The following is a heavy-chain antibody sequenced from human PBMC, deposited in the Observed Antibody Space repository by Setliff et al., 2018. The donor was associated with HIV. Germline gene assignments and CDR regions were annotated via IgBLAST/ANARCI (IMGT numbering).Heavy chain of an antibody. CDR2: LSSKGQA. Sequence: SETLSLTCTVSGGSISRSTHHWARIRQPPGKGLEWIGALSSKGQAYYNPSLKSRVAISIDSSKNLFSLRLDSLTAADTAVYYCAAQDLDLVKYYYMDYWGPGALVTVSS. V-gene: IGHV4-39*07. D-gene: IGHD2-21*01. CDR1: GGSISRSTHH. CDR3: AAQDLDLVKYYYMDY. J-gene: IGHJ4*02.